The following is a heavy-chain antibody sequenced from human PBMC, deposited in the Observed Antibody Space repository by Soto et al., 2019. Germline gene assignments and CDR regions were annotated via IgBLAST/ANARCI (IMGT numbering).Heavy chain of an antibody. CDR1: WGTCVDFA. D-gene: IGHD3-16*01. Sequence: VVSLRLCYGAVWGTCVDFAVRWIRQAPGKGLEWVSLVSATAGTTYYTDSVKGRFTISRDNSRNTVYLQMNSLRADDTAVYYCAKDRLAGGFDYWGQGTLVTVPQ. J-gene: IGHJ4*02. CDR2: VSATAGTT. CDR3: AKDRLAGGFDY. V-gene: IGHV3-23*01.